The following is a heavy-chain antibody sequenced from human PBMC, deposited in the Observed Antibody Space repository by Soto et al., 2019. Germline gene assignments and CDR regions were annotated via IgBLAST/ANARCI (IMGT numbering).Heavy chain of an antibody. CDR3: ARAALYNWNDVNWFDP. D-gene: IGHD1-1*01. V-gene: IGHV3-48*01. CDR1: GFTFSSYS. CDR2: ISSSSSTI. Sequence: EVQLVESGGGLVQPGGSLRLSCAVSGFTFSSYSMNWVRQAPGKGLEWVSYISSSSSTIYYADSVKGRFTISRDNAKNSLYLQMNSLRAEDTAVYYCARAALYNWNDVNWFDPWGQGTLVTVSS. J-gene: IGHJ5*02.